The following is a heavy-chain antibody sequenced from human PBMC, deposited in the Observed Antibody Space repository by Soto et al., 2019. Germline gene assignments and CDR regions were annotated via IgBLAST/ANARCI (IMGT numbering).Heavy chain of an antibody. J-gene: IGHJ6*02. Sequence: QVQLVESGGGVVQPGRSLRLSCAASGFTFSSYGMHWVRQAPGKGLEWVAVISYDGSNKYYADSVQGRFTISRDNSKNTLYLQMIRQRAADTAVYYCAKGHTIPNYYYYGMDVWGQGTTVTVSS. CDR2: ISYDGSNK. V-gene: IGHV3-30*18. CDR1: GFTFSSYG. CDR3: AKGHTIPNYYYYGMDV. D-gene: IGHD1-1*01.